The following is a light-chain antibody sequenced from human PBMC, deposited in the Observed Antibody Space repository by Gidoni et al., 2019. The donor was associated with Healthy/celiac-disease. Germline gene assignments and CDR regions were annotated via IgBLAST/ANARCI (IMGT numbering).Light chain of an antibody. V-gene: IGKV3-11*01. Sequence: EIVLTQSPATLSLSPGESATLSCRASQSVSSYLAWYQQKPGQAPRLLIYAASSGSGTDFTLTISSLEPEDFAVYYCQQRSNWPLTFGPGTKVDIK. J-gene: IGKJ3*01. CDR2: AAS. CDR1: QSVSSY. CDR3: QQRSNWPLT.